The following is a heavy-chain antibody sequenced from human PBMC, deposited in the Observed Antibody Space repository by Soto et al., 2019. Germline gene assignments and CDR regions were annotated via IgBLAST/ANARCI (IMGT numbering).Heavy chain of an antibody. V-gene: IGHV3-7*01. D-gene: IGHD4-4*01. J-gene: IGHJ5*02. Sequence: EVQLVESGGGLVQPGGSLRLSCTASGFTFSDSWMTWVRQAPGKGLEWVARIKPDESEKKYADSVKGRFSISRDNAKNSMYLQMDSLRGEDTAVYYCVRGGSNYASWGKGTLVTVYS. CDR3: VRGGSNYAS. CDR1: GFTFSDSW. CDR2: IKPDESEK.